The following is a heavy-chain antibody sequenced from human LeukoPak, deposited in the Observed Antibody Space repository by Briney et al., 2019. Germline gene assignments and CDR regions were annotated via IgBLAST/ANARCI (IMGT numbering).Heavy chain of an antibody. CDR2: ISAYNGNT. D-gene: IGHD3-22*01. J-gene: IGHJ4*02. V-gene: IGHV1-18*01. CDR3: ARGAADYYDSSGYY. CDR1: GYTFTSYG. Sequence: ASVKVSCKASGYTFTSYGISWVRQAPGQGLEWMGWISAYNGNTNYAQKLQGRVTMTTDTSTSIAYMELRSLRSDDTAVYYCARGAADYYDSSGYYWGQGTLVTVSS.